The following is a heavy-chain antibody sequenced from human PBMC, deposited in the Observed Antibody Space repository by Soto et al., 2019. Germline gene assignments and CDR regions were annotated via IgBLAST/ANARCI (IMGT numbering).Heavy chain of an antibody. CDR3: AREVNSSPARGPNWFDP. D-gene: IGHD6-13*01. V-gene: IGHV4-4*02. CDR2: TYHSGTT. Sequence: PSETLSLTCAVSGDSLNNSHLWSWVRQTPGKGLEWIGETYHSGTTNYNPSLKTRVTISIDKSKNQFSLKMNSVTAADTAVYYCAREVNSSPARGPNWFDPWGQGTLVTVSS. CDR1: GDSLNNSHL. J-gene: IGHJ5*02.